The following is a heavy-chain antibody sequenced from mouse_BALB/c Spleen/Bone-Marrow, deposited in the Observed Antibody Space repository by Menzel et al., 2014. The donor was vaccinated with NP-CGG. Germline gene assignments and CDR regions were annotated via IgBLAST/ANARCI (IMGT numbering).Heavy chain of an antibody. D-gene: IGHD1-1*01. CDR1: GFTFSDYY. Sequence: EVQRVESGGGLVKPGGSLKLSCAASGFTFSDYYVYWVRQTPEKRLEWVATISDGGSYTYYPDSVKGRFTISSDNAKNNLYLQMSSLKSEDTAMYYCARYGSSPYAMDYWGQGTSVTVSS. V-gene: IGHV5-4*02. CDR3: ARYGSSPYAMDY. CDR2: ISDGGSYT. J-gene: IGHJ4*01.